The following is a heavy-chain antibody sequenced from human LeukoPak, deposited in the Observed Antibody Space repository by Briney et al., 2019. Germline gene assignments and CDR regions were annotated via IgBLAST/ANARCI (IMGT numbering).Heavy chain of an antibody. CDR2: IRSKAYGGTT. CDR3: TRGTKYYYDSSGYYY. Sequence: PGGSLRLSCAASGFTFSNYSMNWVRQAPGKGLEWVGFIRSKAYGGTTEYAASVKGRFTISRDDSKSIAYLQMNSLKTEDTAVYYCTRGTKYYYDSSGYYYWGQGTLVTVSS. V-gene: IGHV3-49*04. J-gene: IGHJ4*02. CDR1: GFTFSNYS. D-gene: IGHD3-22*01.